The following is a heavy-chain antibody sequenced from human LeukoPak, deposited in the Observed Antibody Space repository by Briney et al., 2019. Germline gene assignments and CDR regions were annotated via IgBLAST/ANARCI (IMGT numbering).Heavy chain of an antibody. J-gene: IGHJ4*02. CDR3: GRGGGGGYCTHGVCYGDYFDY. CDR1: GFTFSSYG. V-gene: IGHV3-23*01. Sequence: GGSLRLSCAASGFTFSSYGMSWVRQAPGKGLEWVSAISGSGGSTYYADSVKGRFTISRDNSKSTLFLQMNSLRAEDTAVYYWGRGGGGGYCTHGVCYGDYFDYWGQGTLVTVSS. CDR2: ISGSGGST. D-gene: IGHD2-8*01.